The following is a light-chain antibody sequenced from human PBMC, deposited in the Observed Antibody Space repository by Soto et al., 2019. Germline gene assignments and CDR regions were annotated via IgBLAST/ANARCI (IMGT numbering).Light chain of an antibody. CDR1: SSDVGGYNY. Sequence: QSVLTQPRSVSGSPGQSVTISCTGTSSDVGGYNYVSWYQQHPGKAPKLMIYDVSKRPSGVPDLFSGSKSGNTASLTISGLQAEDEADYSCCSYAGSYTWVFGGGTKLTVL. CDR2: DVS. CDR3: CSYAGSYTWV. V-gene: IGLV2-11*01. J-gene: IGLJ2*01.